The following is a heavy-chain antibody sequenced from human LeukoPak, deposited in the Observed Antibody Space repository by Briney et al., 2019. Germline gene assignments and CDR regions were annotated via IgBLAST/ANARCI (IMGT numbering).Heavy chain of an antibody. CDR2: IYYSGST. V-gene: IGHV4-59*01. CDR1: GGSISSYY. Sequence: KPAETLSLTCTVSGGSISSYYWSWIRQPPGKGLERIGYIYYSGSTNYNPSLKSRVTISVDTSKNQFSLKLSSVTAADTAVYYCASGPGVYYYDSRKRGAFDIWGQGTMVTVSS. D-gene: IGHD3-22*01. CDR3: ASGPGVYYYDSRKRGAFDI. J-gene: IGHJ3*02.